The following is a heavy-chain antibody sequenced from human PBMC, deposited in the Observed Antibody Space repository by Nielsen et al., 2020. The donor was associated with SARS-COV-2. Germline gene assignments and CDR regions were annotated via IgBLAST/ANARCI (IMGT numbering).Heavy chain of an antibody. CDR1: GYKFSNYW. CDR3: ARQFGGSHTAGLDY. V-gene: IGHV5-10-1*01. J-gene: IGHJ4*02. Sequence: GESLKISCKGSGYKFSNYWITWVRQMPGKGLEWMGRIDPGDSSTKYNPSFQGHVTISADKSISTAYVQWSGLKASDTAIYYCARQFGGSHTAGLDYWGQGTLVTVSS. CDR2: IDPGDSST. D-gene: IGHD5-18*01.